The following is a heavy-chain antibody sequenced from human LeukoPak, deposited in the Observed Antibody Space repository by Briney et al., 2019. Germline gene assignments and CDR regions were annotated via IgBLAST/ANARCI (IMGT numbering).Heavy chain of an antibody. CDR2: IYYSGST. CDR1: GGSISSSSCY. J-gene: IGHJ5*02. Sequence: SVTLSLTCTVSGGSISSSSCYWGWIRQRPGKGLEWIGSIYYSGSTYYNPSLKSRVTISVDTSKNQFSLKLSSVTAADTAVYYCARQWGPRHYYDSSGYWFDPWGQGTLVTVSS. V-gene: IGHV4-39*01. D-gene: IGHD3-22*01. CDR3: ARQWGPRHYYDSSGYWFDP.